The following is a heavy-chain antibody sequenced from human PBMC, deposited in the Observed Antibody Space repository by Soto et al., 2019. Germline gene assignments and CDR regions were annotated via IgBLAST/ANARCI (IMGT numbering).Heavy chain of an antibody. CDR3: ARERGYSYSFDY. D-gene: IGHD5-18*01. CDR1: GFTFSSYA. J-gene: IGHJ4*02. V-gene: IGHV3-30-3*01. CDR2: ISYDGSNK. Sequence: QVQLVESGGGVVQPGRSLRLSCAASGFTFSSYAMHWVRQAPGKGLEWVAVISYDGSNKYYADSVKGRFTISRDNSKNTLYLQMNSLRAEDTAVYYCARERGYSYSFDYWGQGTLVTVSS.